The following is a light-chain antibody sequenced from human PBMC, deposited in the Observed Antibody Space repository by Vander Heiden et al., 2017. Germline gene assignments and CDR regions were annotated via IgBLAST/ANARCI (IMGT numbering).Light chain of an antibody. CDR1: QDIGKY. J-gene: IGKJ2*01. V-gene: IGKV1-33*01. CDR3: QQHESLTI. CDR2: AAS. Sequence: IQTTQSPAFLSASVGSRVTIACQASQDIGKYISWYQQKPGKAPNPPIYAASNLEVGVPSRFSASGSGTEFILSTNSLQPEDIEVYYCQQHESLTIFGQGTKVEIK.